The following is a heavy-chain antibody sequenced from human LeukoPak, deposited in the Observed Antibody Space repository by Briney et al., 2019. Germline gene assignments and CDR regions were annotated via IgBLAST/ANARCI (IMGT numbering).Heavy chain of an antibody. CDR1: GASISRYY. J-gene: IGHJ4*02. Sequence: SETLSLTCTVSGASISRYYWSWIRQSPAKGLEWIGYVYYTGNTNYNPSLKSRVTISVDTSKNQFSLKLSSVTAADTAVYYCARLNVISSSPLHHFDHWGQGTLVTVSS. V-gene: IGHV4-59*01. CDR3: ARLNVISSSPLHHFDH. CDR2: VYYTGNT. D-gene: IGHD6-13*01.